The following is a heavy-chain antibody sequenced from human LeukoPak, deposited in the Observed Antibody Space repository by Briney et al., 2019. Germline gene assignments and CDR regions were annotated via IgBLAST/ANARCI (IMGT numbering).Heavy chain of an antibody. CDR3: ARGGKGLGDCSGGSCYADYYYYYMDV. Sequence: SLKVSCKASGGTFSSYAISWVRQAPGQGLEWMGGIIPIFGTANYAQKFQGRVTITTDESTSTAYMELSSLRSEDTAVYYCARGGKGLGDCSGGSCYADYYYYYMDVWGKGTTVTVSS. J-gene: IGHJ6*03. V-gene: IGHV1-69*05. D-gene: IGHD2-15*01. CDR1: GGTFSSYA. CDR2: IIPIFGTA.